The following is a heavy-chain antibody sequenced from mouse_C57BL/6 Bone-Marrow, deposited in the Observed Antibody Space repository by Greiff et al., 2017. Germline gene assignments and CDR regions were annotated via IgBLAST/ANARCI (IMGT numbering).Heavy chain of an antibody. CDR1: GYTFTSYW. V-gene: IGHV1-59*01. J-gene: IGHJ3*01. Sequence: QVQLQQPGAELVRPGTSVKLSCKASGYTFTSYWMHWVKQRPGQGLEWIGVIDPSDSYTNYNQKFKGKATLTVDTSSSTAYMQLSSLTSEDSAVYYGARMGTEGFAYGGQGTLVTVSA. D-gene: IGHD2-14*01. CDR2: IDPSDSYT. CDR3: ARMGTEGFAY.